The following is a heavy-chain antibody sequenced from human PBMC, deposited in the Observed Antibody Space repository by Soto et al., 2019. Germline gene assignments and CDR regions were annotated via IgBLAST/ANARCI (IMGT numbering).Heavy chain of an antibody. V-gene: IGHV3-9*01. CDR3: AKGEQWLVIGGSFDC. CDR1: GFTFDDYA. CDR2: ISWDSGSI. J-gene: IGHJ4*02. Sequence: EVQLVESGGGLVQPGRSLRLSCAASGFTFDDYAMHWVRQAPGKGLEWVSGISWDSGSIGNADFVKGRCTISRDNAKNSLELQMNSLRAEETALYYCAKGEQWLVIGGSFDCWGQGTLVT. D-gene: IGHD6-19*01.